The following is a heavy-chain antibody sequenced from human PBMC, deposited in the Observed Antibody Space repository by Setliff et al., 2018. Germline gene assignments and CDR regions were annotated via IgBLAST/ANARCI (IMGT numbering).Heavy chain of an antibody. CDR2: IHTGGGSA. D-gene: IGHD6-13*01. J-gene: IGHJ4*02. CDR1: GYSFTGYY. CDR3: ARGGMAAAGRKGVFEY. V-gene: IGHV1-46*01. Sequence: ASVKVSCKASGYSFTGYYIHWGRQAPGQGLGWMGIIHTGGGSASYAQKFQGRVAMTSDTSTSTVYMEVNSVRSDDTAIYYCARGGMAAAGRKGVFEYWGQGTQVTVSS.